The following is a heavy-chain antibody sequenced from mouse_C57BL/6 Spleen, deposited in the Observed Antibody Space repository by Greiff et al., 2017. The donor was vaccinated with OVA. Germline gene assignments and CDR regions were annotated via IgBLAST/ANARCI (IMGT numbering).Heavy chain of an antibody. CDR1: GFTFSSYA. D-gene: IGHD1-1*01. Sequence: EVQLVESGGGLVKPGGSLKLSCAASGFTFSSYAMSWVRQTPEKRLEWVATISDGGSYTYYPDNVKGRFTISRDNAKNNLYLQMSHLKSEDTAMYYCARDAYYGSSLYWYFDVWGTGTTVTVSS. V-gene: IGHV5-4*01. CDR2: ISDGGSYT. CDR3: ARDAYYGSSLYWYFDV. J-gene: IGHJ1*03.